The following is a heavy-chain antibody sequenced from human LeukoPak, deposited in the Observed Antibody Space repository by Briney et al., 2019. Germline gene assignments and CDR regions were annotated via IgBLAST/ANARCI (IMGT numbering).Heavy chain of an antibody. V-gene: IGHV3-23*01. CDR2: ISSSGSGGNT. J-gene: IGHJ6*02. D-gene: IGHD6-13*01. CDR3: AKDMGFSVAAAGTDYYYGLDV. Sequence: GGSLRLSCAASGVTLSSYAMSWARQAPGKGLEWVSGISSSGSGGNTYYADSVKGRFTISRDNAKNSLYLQMNSLRAEDTALYYCAKDMGFSVAAAGTDYYYGLDVWGQGTTVTVSS. CDR1: GVTLSSYA.